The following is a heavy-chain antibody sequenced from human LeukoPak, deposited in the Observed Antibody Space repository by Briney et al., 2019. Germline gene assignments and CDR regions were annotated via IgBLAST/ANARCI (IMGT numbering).Heavy chain of an antibody. CDR3: ARKAGGGYAFTFDY. CDR2: ISYDGSNK. Sequence: GRSLRLSCGASGFTLSSYAMHWVRQAPGKGLEWVAVISYDGSNKYYADSVKGRFTISRDNSKNTLYLQMNSLRAEDTAVYYCARKAGGGYAFTFDYWGQGTLVTVSS. CDR1: GFTLSSYA. V-gene: IGHV3-30-3*01. D-gene: IGHD5-12*01. J-gene: IGHJ4*02.